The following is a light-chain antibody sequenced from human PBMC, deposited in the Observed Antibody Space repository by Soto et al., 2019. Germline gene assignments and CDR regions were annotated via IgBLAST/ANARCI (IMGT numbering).Light chain of an antibody. CDR3: QQSYNTPRT. CDR2: GAF. CDR1: QRIANF. Sequence: DIQMTQSPSSLSAFVGDRVTITCRASQRIANFLNWYQQKPGQAPQLLVYGAFSLKSGVPSRFSGSGSGTHFTLTISSLQPEDFATYYCQQSYNTPRTFGQGTNVEIK. V-gene: IGKV1-39*01. J-gene: IGKJ2*01.